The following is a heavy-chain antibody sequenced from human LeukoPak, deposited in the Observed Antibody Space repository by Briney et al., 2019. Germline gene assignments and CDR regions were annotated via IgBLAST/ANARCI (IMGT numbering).Heavy chain of an antibody. J-gene: IGHJ6*02. CDR2: INLSGST. CDR1: GGSFSGYY. Sequence: SETLSVTCAVYGGSFSGYYWSWIRQPPGKGLEWIGEINLSGSTNYNPSLKSRVTISVDTSKNQFSLKLSSVTAADTAVYYCARGRCSGGSCYGRSYYYGMDVWGQGTTVTVSS. CDR3: ARGRCSGGSCYGRSYYYGMDV. D-gene: IGHD2-15*01. V-gene: IGHV4-34*01.